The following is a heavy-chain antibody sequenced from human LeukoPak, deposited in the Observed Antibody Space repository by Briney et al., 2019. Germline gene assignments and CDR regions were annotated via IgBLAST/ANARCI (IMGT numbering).Heavy chain of an antibody. CDR2: IYYSGST. CDR1: GGSISSGGYY. CDR3: ARSSSWSSDY. V-gene: IGHV4-31*03. Sequence: SQTLSLTCTVSGGSISSGGYYWSWIRQHPGKGLEWIGYIYYSGSTYYNPSLKSRVTISVDTSNNQFSLKLSSVTAAATAVYYCARSSSWSSDYWGQGTLVTVSS. J-gene: IGHJ4*02. D-gene: IGHD6-13*01.